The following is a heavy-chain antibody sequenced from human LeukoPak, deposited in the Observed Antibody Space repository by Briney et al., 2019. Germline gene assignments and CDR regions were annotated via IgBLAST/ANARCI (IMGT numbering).Heavy chain of an antibody. J-gene: IGHJ6*03. CDR3: ARAFYPGYYSYMAV. D-gene: IGHD3-3*02. V-gene: IGHV4-59*01. Sequence: SETLSLTCTVSGGSISSYYWSWIRQPPGKGLEWIGYIYYSGSTNYNPSLKSRVTISVDTSKNQFSLKLSSVTAADTAVYYCARAFYPGYYSYMAVWGKGTTVTVSS. CDR2: IYYSGST. CDR1: GGSISSYY.